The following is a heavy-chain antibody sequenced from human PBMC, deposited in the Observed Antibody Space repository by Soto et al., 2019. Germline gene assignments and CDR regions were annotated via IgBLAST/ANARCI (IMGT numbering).Heavy chain of an antibody. CDR1: GYTFSNYA. V-gene: IGHV1-3*01. J-gene: IGHJ4*02. D-gene: IGHD5-18*01. CDR3: ARDLYDLNGYRFGTVDY. Sequence: ASVKVSCKASGYTFSNYAIHWVCQAPGQRLEWMGWINAGNGNTKYSQKFQGRVTITRDTSASTAYMELSSLRSEDTAVYYCARDLYDLNGYRFGTVDYWGQRTLVTVSS. CDR2: INAGNGNT.